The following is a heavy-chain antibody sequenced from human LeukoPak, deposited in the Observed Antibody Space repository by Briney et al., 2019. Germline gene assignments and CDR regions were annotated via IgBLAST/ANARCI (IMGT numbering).Heavy chain of an antibody. J-gene: IGHJ4*02. CDR1: EFSLRNYW. CDR2: IKYDGSEK. Sequence: GGSLRLSCAASEFSLRNYWMNWVRQAPGKGLQWVAKIKYDGSEKYYVDSVKGRFTIPRDNAQNSVSLQMNSLRAEDTALYYCARDANRGGEFDYWGQGTLVTVSS. D-gene: IGHD2/OR15-2a*01. CDR3: ARDANRGGEFDY. V-gene: IGHV3-7*01.